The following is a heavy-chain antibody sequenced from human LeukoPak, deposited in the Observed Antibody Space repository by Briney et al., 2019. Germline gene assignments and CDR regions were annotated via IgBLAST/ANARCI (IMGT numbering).Heavy chain of an antibody. CDR1: GFTVSSSY. J-gene: IGHJ4*02. CDR3: ATAMTTVTPPFDY. CDR2: IYSGGST. D-gene: IGHD4-17*01. Sequence: PGGSLRLSCAASGFTVSSSYMSWVRQAPGKGLEWVSVIYSGGSTYYADSVKGRFTISRDNSKNTLYLQMNSLRAEDTAVYYCATAMTTVTPPFDYWGQGTLVTVSS. V-gene: IGHV3-66*01.